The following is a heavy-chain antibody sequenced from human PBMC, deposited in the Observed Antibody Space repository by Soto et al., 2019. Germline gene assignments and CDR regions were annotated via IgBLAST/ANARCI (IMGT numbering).Heavy chain of an antibody. CDR2: IYHSGST. D-gene: IGHD3-22*01. CDR1: GGSISSGGYS. CDR3: ARGGYDSPFY. V-gene: IGHV4-30-2*01. J-gene: IGHJ4*02. Sequence: PSVTLSLTCAVSGGSISSGGYSWSWIRQPPGKGLEWIGYIYHSGSTYYNPSLKSRVTISVDRSKNQFSLKLSSVTAADTAVYYCARGGYDSPFYWGQGTLVTVSS.